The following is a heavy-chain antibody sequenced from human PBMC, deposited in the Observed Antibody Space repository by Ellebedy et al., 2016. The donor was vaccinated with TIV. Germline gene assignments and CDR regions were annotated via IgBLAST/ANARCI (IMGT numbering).Heavy chain of an antibody. CDR3: AKARKDYDFWSGYYSHFDY. J-gene: IGHJ4*02. CDR2: ISYDGSNK. V-gene: IGHV3-30*04. Sequence: GESLKISCAASGFTFSSYAMHWVRQAPGKGLEWVAVISYDGSNKYYADSVKGRFTISRDNSKNTLYLQMNSLRAEDTAVYYCAKARKDYDFWSGYYSHFDYWGQGTLVTVSS. D-gene: IGHD3-3*01. CDR1: GFTFSSYA.